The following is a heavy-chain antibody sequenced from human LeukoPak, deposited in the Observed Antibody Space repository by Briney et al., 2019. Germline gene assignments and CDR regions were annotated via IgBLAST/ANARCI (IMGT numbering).Heavy chain of an antibody. CDR1: GGSFSGYY. V-gene: IGHV4-34*01. CDR3: ARVGADGSGFLFDY. Sequence: SETLSLTCAVYGGSFSGYYWSWIRHPPAKGLEWIGEINHSGSTNYNPSLKSRVPISVDTSKNKFSLKLSSVTAADTAVYYCARVGADGSGFLFDYWGQGTLVTVSS. J-gene: IGHJ4*02. CDR2: INHSGST. D-gene: IGHD3-10*01.